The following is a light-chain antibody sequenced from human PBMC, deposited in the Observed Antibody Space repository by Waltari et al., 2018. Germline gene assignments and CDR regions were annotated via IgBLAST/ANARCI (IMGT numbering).Light chain of an antibody. CDR2: WSS. CDR1: QSVLSSSHNKNY. J-gene: IGKJ1*01. V-gene: IGKV4-1*01. Sequence: DIVMTQSPDFLSVSLGERATINCKSSQSVLSSSHNKNYLAWYQQKPGQHPKLLIYWSSTREFGVPDRFSVGGSGTDFTLTISSLQAEDVAAYYCQQYYSTPPTFGQGTKVEIK. CDR3: QQYYSTPPT.